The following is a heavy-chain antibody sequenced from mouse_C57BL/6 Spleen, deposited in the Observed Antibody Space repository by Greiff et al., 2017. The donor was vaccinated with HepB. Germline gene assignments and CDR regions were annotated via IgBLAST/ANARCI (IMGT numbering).Heavy chain of an antibody. D-gene: IGHD1-1*01. J-gene: IGHJ4*01. CDR2: IYPGSGST. V-gene: IGHV1-55*01. CDR1: GYTFTSYW. CDR3: ARGGRTTVVATDYAMDY. Sequence: VQLQQPGAELVKPGASVKMSCKASGYTFTSYWITWVKQRPGQGLEWIGDIYPGSGSTNYNEKFKSKATLTVDTSSSTAYMQLSSLTSEDSAVYYCARGGRTTVVATDYAMDYWGQGTSVTVSS.